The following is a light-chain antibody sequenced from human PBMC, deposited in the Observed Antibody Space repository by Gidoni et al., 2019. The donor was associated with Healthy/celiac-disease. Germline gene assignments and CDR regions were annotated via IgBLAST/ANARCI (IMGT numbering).Light chain of an antibody. V-gene: IGLV3-19*01. J-gene: IGLJ3*02. CDR3: HSRDSSGNHGV. CDR1: SLRSYY. CDR2: GKN. Sequence: SSELTQDPAVSVALGQTVRITCQGDSLRSYYASWYQQKPGQAPVLVIYGKNHRPSGIPDRFSGSSSGNTASLTITGAQAEYEADYFCHSRDSSGNHGVFGGGTKLTVL.